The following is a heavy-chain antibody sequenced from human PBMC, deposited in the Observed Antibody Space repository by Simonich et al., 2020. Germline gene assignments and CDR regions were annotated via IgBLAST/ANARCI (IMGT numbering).Heavy chain of an antibody. J-gene: IGHJ6*03. D-gene: IGHD7-27*01. V-gene: IGHV3-7*01. CDR3: ARDGLGTAYYYYMDV. Sequence: EVQLVESGGGLVQPGGSLRLSCADSGFTFSSYWMSWVRQDPGEGLEWVANIKQDGSEKYYVDSVKGRFTISRDNAKNSLYLQMNSLRAEDTAVYYCARDGLGTAYYYYMDVWGKGTTVTVSS. CDR1: GFTFSSYW. CDR2: IKQDGSEK.